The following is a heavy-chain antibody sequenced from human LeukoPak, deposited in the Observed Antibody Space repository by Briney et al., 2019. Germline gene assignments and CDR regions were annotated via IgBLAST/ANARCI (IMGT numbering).Heavy chain of an antibody. D-gene: IGHD6-13*01. CDR3: AKDSYSKGDF. Sequence: GGSLRLSCAASGFTFSSYWMHWVRQAPGKGLEWVANIKNDGAVKNYVDSVKGRFTISRDNAKNSLYLQMNSLRAEDTAVYYCAKDSYSKGDFWGQGVLVTVSS. CDR2: IKNDGAVK. V-gene: IGHV3-7*01. CDR1: GFTFSSYW. J-gene: IGHJ4*02.